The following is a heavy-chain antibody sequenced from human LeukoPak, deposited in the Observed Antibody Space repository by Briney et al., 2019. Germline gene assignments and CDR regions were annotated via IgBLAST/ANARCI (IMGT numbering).Heavy chain of an antibody. J-gene: IGHJ4*02. V-gene: IGHV4-4*02. CDR2: IYHSGST. CDR1: GGSISSSNW. CDR3: AREDGYLFAYFDY. Sequence: PSETLSLTCAVSGGSISSSNWWSWVRQPPGKGLEWIGEIYHSGSTNYNPSLKSRVTISVDTSKNQFSLKLSSLTAADTAVYYCAREDGYLFAYFDYWGQGTLVTVSS. D-gene: IGHD5-24*01.